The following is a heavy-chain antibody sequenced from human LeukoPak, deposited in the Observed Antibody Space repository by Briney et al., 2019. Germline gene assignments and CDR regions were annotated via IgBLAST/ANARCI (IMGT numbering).Heavy chain of an antibody. V-gene: IGHV3-23*01. CDR1: GFTFSSYA. D-gene: IGHD2-2*01. Sequence: GGSLRLSCAASGFTFSSYAMSWVRQAPGKGLEWVSAISGSGGSTYYADSVEGWFTVSRDNSKNTLYLQMNSLRAEDTAVYYCASRPPYCSSTSCYVDYWGQGTLVTVSS. J-gene: IGHJ4*02. CDR2: ISGSGGST. CDR3: ASRPPYCSSTSCYVDY.